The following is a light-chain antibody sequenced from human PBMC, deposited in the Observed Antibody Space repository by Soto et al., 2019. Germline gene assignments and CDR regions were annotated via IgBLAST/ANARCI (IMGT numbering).Light chain of an antibody. J-gene: IGLJ2*01. CDR1: SSDVGGHNF. V-gene: IGLV2-14*03. Sequence: QSALTQPASVSGSPGQSITISCTGTSSDVGGHNFVSWYQQHPGRAPKLMIYDVRNRPSGVSNRFSGSKSANTASLVISGLQAEDEGDYYCSSYSSSDTLVFGGGTKLTVL. CDR3: SSYSSSDTLV. CDR2: DVR.